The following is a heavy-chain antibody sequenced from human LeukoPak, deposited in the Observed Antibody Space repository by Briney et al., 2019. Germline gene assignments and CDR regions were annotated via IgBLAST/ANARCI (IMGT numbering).Heavy chain of an antibody. CDR3: ARGGYYPDY. V-gene: IGHV4-34*01. CDR2: INHSGST. J-gene: IGHJ4*02. D-gene: IGHD3-22*01. CDR1: GFTFSSYA. Sequence: GSLRLSCAASGFTFSSYAMSWVRQPPGKGLEWTGEINHSGSTNYNPSLKSRVTISVDRSKNQFSLKLSSVTAADTAVHYCARGGYYPDYWGQGTLVTVSS.